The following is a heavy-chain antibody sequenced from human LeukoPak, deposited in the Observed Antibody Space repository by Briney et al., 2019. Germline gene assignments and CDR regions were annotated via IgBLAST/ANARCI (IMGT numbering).Heavy chain of an antibody. CDR1: GFTFSSYW. CDR2: IKQDGSEK. V-gene: IGHV3-7*01. Sequence: GGSLRLSCVASGFTFSSYWMSWVRQAPGKGLEWVANIKQDGSEKYYVDSVKGRFTISRDNAKNSLYLQMNSLRVEDTAVYYCARDGPGILGADKEGFDYWGQGTLVTVSS. D-gene: IGHD1-26*01. J-gene: IGHJ4*02. CDR3: ARDGPGILGADKEGFDY.